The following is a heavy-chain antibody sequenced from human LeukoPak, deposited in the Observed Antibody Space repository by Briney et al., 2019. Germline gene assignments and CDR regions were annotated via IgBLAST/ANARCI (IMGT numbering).Heavy chain of an antibody. CDR3: ARSPRRYNTGNFDY. V-gene: IGHV1-18*01. Sequence: GASVKVSCKASGYTFTSTGTCWVRQAPGQGLEWMGWVSSYNGNTNYAQKFRGRVTMTRDTSTNTAYMELRSLRSDDTAVYYCARSPRRYNTGNFDYWGQGTLVTVSS. J-gene: IGHJ4*02. CDR1: GYTFTSTG. D-gene: IGHD3-10*01. CDR2: VSSYNGNT.